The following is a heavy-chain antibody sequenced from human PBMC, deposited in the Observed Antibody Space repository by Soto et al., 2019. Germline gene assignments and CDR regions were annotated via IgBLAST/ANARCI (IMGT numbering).Heavy chain of an antibody. CDR3: ARYRREAVAGYTLDN. CDR1: GDSTCGYY. J-gene: IGHJ4*02. V-gene: IGHV4-4*09. D-gene: IGHD6-13*01. CDR2: IYGDGSA. Sequence: PSETLARTCAFSGDSTCGYYWSWIRHPPGKGLEWLAHIYGDGSANYNPSLKSRVTISEDTSKSQFSLKVNSMTAADTAVYYCARYRREAVAGYTLDNWGQGILVTVSS.